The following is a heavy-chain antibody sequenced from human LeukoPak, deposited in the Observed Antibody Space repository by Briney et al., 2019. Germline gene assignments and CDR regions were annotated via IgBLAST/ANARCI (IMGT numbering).Heavy chain of an antibody. CDR3: VRDRVGPDY. CDR1: GFTFSSAW. CDR2: ITDDATT. D-gene: IGHD1-26*01. V-gene: IGHV3-74*03. Sequence: QPGGSLRLSCAASGFTFSSAWIHWVRQAPGTGLVWVSRITDDATTTYADSVRGRFTISRDNAKNILYLQMNSLRAEDTAVYYCVRDRVGPDYWGQGTLVTVSS. J-gene: IGHJ4*02.